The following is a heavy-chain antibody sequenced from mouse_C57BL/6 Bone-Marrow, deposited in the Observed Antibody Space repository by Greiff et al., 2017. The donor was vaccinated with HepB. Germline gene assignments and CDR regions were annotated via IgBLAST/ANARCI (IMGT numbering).Heavy chain of an antibody. CDR1: GYTFTDYE. CDR3: TRLGYYGSSSYFDY. D-gene: IGHD1-1*01. J-gene: IGHJ2*01. V-gene: IGHV1-15*01. CDR2: IDPETGGT. Sequence: QLQQSGAELVRPGASVTLSCKASGYTFTDYEMHWVKQTPVHGLEWIGAIDPETGGTAYNQKFKGKAILTADKSSSTAYMELRSLTSEDSAVYYCTRLGYYGSSSYFDYWGQGTTLTVSS.